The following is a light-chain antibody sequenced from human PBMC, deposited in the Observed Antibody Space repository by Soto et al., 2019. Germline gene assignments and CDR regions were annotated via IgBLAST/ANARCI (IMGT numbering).Light chain of an antibody. CDR2: DAS. J-gene: IGKJ4*01. V-gene: IGKV3-15*01. CDR1: QSIGNN. CDR3: QQYNNWPLT. Sequence: EILMTHSPGTLSLSPGERATLSCRASQSIGNNLAWSQQKPGQTPRLLVFDASTRATGFPPRFSGSGSGTEFTLTISSLQSEDFAVYYCQQYNNWPLTFGGGTKVDI.